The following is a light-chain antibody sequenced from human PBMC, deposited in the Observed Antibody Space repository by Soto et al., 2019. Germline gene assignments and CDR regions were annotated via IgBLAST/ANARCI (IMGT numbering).Light chain of an antibody. V-gene: IGLV1-40*01. Sequence: QSVLTQPPSVSGAPGQRVTISCTGSSSNIGAGYDVQWYQQLPGTAPKLLIYDNNNRPSGVPDRFSGSKSGTSASLAITGLQAEDEADYYCQSYDSSLSGVFGGGTKLTVL. CDR2: DNN. CDR3: QSYDSSLSGV. CDR1: SSNIGAGYD. J-gene: IGLJ3*02.